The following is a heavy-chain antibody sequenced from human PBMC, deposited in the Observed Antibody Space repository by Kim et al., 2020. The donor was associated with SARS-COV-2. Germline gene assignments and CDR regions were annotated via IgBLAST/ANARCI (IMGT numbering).Heavy chain of an antibody. J-gene: IGHJ4*02. CDR2: IYYSGST. Sequence: SETLSLTCTVSGGSISSTTSYWGWIRQPPGKGLEWIGNIYYSGSTYYYPALKSRGTITVDTSKNKFSLRLNYVTHADTAVYYCARPRTVTTYFDYWGQG. D-gene: IGHD4-17*01. V-gene: IGHV4-39*01. CDR3: ARPRTVTTYFDY. CDR1: GGSISSTTSY.